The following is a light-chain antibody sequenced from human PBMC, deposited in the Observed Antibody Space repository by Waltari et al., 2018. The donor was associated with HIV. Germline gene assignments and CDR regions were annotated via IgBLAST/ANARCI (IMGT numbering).Light chain of an antibody. Sequence: VLTQPPSVSVSPGQTARITCSGDALPKQYAYWYHQKPGQAPVLVIYKDTERPSGIPERFSGSSSGTTVTLTISGVQAEDEADYYCQSADSSGTWVFGGGTKLTVL. V-gene: IGLV3-25*03. CDR1: ALPKQY. CDR3: QSADSSGTWV. J-gene: IGLJ3*02. CDR2: KDT.